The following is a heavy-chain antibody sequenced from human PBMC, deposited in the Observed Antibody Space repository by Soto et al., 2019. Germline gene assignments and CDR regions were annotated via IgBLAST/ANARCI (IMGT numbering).Heavy chain of an antibody. CDR3: ARHTPAISISDH. CDR1: GGSISSSSYY. V-gene: IGHV4-39*01. Sequence: QLQLQESGPGLVKPSETLSLTCTVSGGSISSSSYYWGWIRQPPGKGLEWIGSIYYSGSTYYNPSLHIRVTISVATSKNQFSLTLSSVTAAATAVYYCARHTPAISISDHWGQGTLVTVSS. CDR2: IYYSGST. D-gene: IGHD3-3*01. J-gene: IGHJ4*02.